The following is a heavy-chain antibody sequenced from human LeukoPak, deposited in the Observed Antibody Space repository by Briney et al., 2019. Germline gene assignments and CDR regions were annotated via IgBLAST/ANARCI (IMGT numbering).Heavy chain of an antibody. Sequence: SSVKVSCKASGGTFSSYTISWVRQAPGQGLEWMGRIIPILGIANYARKFQGRVTITADKSTSTAYMELSSLRSEDTAVYYCARYDRTASFDPWGQGPLVTVSS. CDR1: GGTFSSYT. J-gene: IGHJ5*02. CDR2: IIPILGIA. CDR3: ARYDRTASFDP. D-gene: IGHD3-3*01. V-gene: IGHV1-69*02.